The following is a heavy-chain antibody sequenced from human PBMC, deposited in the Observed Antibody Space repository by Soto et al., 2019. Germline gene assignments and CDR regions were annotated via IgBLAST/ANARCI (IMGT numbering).Heavy chain of an antibody. V-gene: IGHV1-3*01. J-gene: IGHJ5*02. CDR2: INAGNGNT. Sequence: ASVKVCCKASGYTFTSYAMHWVRQAPGQRLEWMGWINAGNGNTKYSQKFQGRVTITRDTSASTAYMELSSLRSEDTAVYYCARGWVRGVGWFDPWGQGTLVTVSS. CDR3: ARGWVRGVGWFDP. D-gene: IGHD3-10*01. CDR1: GYTFTSYA.